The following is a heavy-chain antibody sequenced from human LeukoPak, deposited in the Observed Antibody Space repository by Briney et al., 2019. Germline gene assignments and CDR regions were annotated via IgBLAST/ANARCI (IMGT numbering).Heavy chain of an antibody. D-gene: IGHD1-26*01. J-gene: IGHJ4*02. Sequence: ASVKVPCKASGGTFSSYAISWVRQAPGQGLECMGGIIPIFCTANYAQKFQGRVTITTDESTSTAYMELSSLRSEDTAVYYCARVGIVGATADYWGQGTLVTVSS. CDR1: GGTFSSYA. CDR2: IIPIFCTA. V-gene: IGHV1-69*05. CDR3: ARVGIVGATADY.